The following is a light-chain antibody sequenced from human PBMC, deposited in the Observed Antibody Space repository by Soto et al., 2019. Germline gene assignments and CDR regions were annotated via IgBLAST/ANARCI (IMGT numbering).Light chain of an antibody. CDR2: AAS. V-gene: IGKV1-39*01. CDR3: QESATTRWA. J-gene: IGKJ1*01. CDR1: QNITNF. Sequence: DIQMTQSPSSLSASVGDRVTIACRASQNITNFLNRYQHNPGKAPNLLIFAASHLQSGVSSRFSGSGSGTDFTLTISSLHPEDFATFYCQESATTRWAFGQGTKVDIK.